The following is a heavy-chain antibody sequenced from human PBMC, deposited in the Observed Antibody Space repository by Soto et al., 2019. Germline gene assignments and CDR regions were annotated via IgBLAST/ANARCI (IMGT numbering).Heavy chain of an antibody. V-gene: IGHV3-66*01. D-gene: IGHD1-26*01. J-gene: IGHJ6*02. CDR3: ARDFVVGGPTINYYYGMYV. Sequence: GGSLRLSCAASGFTVSSNYMSWVRQAPGKGLEWISIIYSAGNTYYADSVKGRFTISRDNSKNTLYLQMNSLGAEDTAVYYCARDFVVGGPTINYYYGMYVWGQGTTVTVYS. CDR1: GFTVSSNY. CDR2: IYSAGNT.